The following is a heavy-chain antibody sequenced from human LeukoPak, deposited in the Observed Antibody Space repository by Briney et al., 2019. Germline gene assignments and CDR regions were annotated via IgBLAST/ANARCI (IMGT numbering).Heavy chain of an antibody. V-gene: IGHV1-69*05. CDR3: ARDTYDFWSGYLGRFDP. J-gene: IGHJ5*02. D-gene: IGHD3-3*01. CDR2: IIPIFGTA. Sequence: ASVKVSCKASGGTFSSYAISWVRQAPGQGLEWMGRIIPIFGTANYAQKFQGRVTITTDESTSTAYMELSSLRSEDTAVYYCARDTYDFWSGYLGRFDPWGQGTLVTVSS. CDR1: GGTFSSYA.